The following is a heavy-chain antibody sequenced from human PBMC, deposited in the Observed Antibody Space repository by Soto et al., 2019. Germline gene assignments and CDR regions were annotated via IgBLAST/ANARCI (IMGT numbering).Heavy chain of an antibody. Sequence: QVQLVQSGAEVKKPGASVKVSCKTSGYTFTNFGLSRVRQAPGQGLEWMGWISAYNGNTNYAQNFQGRVTMTTDASTSTDYMELRSLRSDDTAVYYCARGGTPIDSWGQGTLVTVSS. J-gene: IGHJ4*02. D-gene: IGHD3-16*01. CDR3: ARGGTPIDS. CDR1: GYTFTNFG. V-gene: IGHV1-18*01. CDR2: ISAYNGNT.